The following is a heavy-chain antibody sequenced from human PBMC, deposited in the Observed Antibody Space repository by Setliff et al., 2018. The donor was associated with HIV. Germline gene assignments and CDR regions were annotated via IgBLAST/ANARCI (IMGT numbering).Heavy chain of an antibody. J-gene: IGHJ6*03. Sequence: GGSLRLSCAASGFTFSTYAMTWVRQGPGKGLEWVANIKQDGSEKYYVDSVKGRFTISRDNGKNSLYLQMNSLRAEDTAVYYCASSGYNYGGYYMDVWGKGTTVTVSS. CDR2: IKQDGSEK. D-gene: IGHD5-18*01. CDR3: ASSGYNYGGYYMDV. CDR1: GFTFSTYA. V-gene: IGHV3-7*03.